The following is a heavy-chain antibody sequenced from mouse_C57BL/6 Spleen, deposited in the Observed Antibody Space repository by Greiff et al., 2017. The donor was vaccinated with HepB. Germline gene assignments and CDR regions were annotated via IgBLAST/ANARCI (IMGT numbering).Heavy chain of an antibody. V-gene: IGHV1-82*01. CDR1: GYAFSSSW. CDR3: AEYYGSSYPWYFDV. D-gene: IGHD1-1*01. Sequence: VKLMESGPELVKPGASVKISCKASGYAFSSSWMNWVKQRPGKGLEWIGRIYPGDGDTNYNGKFKGKATLTADKSSSTAYMQLSSLTSEDSAVYFCAEYYGSSYPWYFDVWGTGTTVTVSS. J-gene: IGHJ1*03. CDR2: IYPGDGDT.